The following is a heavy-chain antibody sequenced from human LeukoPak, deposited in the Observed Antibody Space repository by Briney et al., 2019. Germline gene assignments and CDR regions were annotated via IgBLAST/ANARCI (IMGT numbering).Heavy chain of an antibody. CDR2: IYASGSA. D-gene: IGHD3-22*01. Sequence: KPSETLSLTCTVSGGSISGYFWSWIRQPPGKGLEWIGNIYASGSAIYNPSLKSRVTISVDTSKNQFSLKLSSVTAADTAVYYCARAAHLNYYDSSGLIDYWGQGTLVTVSS. V-gene: IGHV4-4*09. CDR3: ARAAHLNYYDSSGLIDY. J-gene: IGHJ4*02. CDR1: GGSISGYF.